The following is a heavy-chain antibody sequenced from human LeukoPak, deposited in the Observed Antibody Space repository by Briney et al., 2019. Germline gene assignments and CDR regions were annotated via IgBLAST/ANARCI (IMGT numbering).Heavy chain of an antibody. CDR2: IIPIFGTA. J-gene: IGHJ3*02. CDR1: GGTFSSYA. D-gene: IGHD5-12*01. Sequence: SVKVSCKASGGTFSSYAISWVRQAPGQGLEWMGGIIPIFGTANYAQKFQGRVTITADESTSTAYMELSSLRSEDTAVYYCASPMAHGGSGSPHDAFDIWSQGTMVTVSS. CDR3: ASPMAHGGSGSPHDAFDI. V-gene: IGHV1-69*13.